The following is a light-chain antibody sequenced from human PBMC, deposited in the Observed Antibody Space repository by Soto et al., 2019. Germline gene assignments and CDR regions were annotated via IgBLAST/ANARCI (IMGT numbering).Light chain of an antibody. J-gene: IGLJ1*01. Sequence: QSVLTQPASVSGSPGQSITISCTGTSSDVGGYNYVSWYQHHPGKAPKLMIFDVSNRPSGVSNRFSGSKSGNTASLTISGLQPEDEADYYCCSYAGSYVFGTGTKVTVL. CDR3: CSYAGSYV. CDR1: SSDVGGYNY. V-gene: IGLV2-14*03. CDR2: DVS.